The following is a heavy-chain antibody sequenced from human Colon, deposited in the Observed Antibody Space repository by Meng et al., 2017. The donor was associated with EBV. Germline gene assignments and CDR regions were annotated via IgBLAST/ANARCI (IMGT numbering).Heavy chain of an antibody. CDR1: GGSISTSDW. D-gene: IGHD2-2*01. CDR3: ARVRVIPAAVGFDY. V-gene: IGHV4-4*02. CDR2: IYRGGGT. Sequence: QMRLQGSGPVLVGPSGTLSLTCAVSGGSISTSDWWSWVRQPPGKGLEWIGEIYRGGGTNYNPSFKSRVTISVDTSNNHFSLKLSYVTAADTAVYYCARVRVIPAAVGFDYWGQGTLVTVSS. J-gene: IGHJ4*02.